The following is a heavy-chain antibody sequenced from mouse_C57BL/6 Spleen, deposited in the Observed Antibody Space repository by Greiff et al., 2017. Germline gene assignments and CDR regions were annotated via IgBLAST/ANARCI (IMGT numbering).Heavy chain of an antibody. CDR3: ASVYDYDYAMDY. V-gene: IGHV1-55*01. CDR2: IYPGSGST. Sequence: QVQLQQSGAELVKPGASVKMSCKASGYTFTSYWITWVKQRPGQGLEWIGDIYPGSGSTNYNEKFKSKATLTVDTSSSTAYMQLSSLTSEDSAVYYCASVYDYDYAMDYWGQGTSVTVSS. CDR1: GYTFTSYW. D-gene: IGHD2-4*01. J-gene: IGHJ4*01.